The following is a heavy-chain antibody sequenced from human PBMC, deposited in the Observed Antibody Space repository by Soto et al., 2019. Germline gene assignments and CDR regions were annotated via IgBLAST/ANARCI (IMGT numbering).Heavy chain of an antibody. CDR3: ARADSYDIFTGYPDAFDI. V-gene: IGHV3-33*01. D-gene: IGHD3-9*01. Sequence: QVQLVESGGGVVQPGRSLRLSCAASGFTFSSYGMHWVRQAPGKGLEWVAVIWYDGSNKYYADSVKGRFTISRDNSKNTLYLQMNSLRAEDTAVYDCARADSYDIFTGYPDAFDIWGQGTMVTVSS. CDR1: GFTFSSYG. CDR2: IWYDGSNK. J-gene: IGHJ3*02.